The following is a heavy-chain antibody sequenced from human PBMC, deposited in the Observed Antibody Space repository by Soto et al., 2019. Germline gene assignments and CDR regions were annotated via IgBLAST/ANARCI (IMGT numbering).Heavy chain of an antibody. V-gene: IGHV5-51*01. CDR2: IYPGDSDT. CDR1: GYSSPNYW. D-gene: IGHD6-13*01. CDR3: ASRAAAHGLDV. Sequence: XESLKISCKSSGYSSPNYWIAWVRQMPGKGLEWTGIIYPGDSDTRYSPSFQGQVTISADKSISTAYLQWSSLKASDTAMYYCASRAAAHGLDVWGQGTTVTVSS. J-gene: IGHJ6*02.